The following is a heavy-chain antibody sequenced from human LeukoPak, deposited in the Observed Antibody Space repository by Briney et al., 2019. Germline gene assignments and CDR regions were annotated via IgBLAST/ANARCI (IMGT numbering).Heavy chain of an antibody. Sequence: GGSLRLSCAASGFTFSSYSMNWVRQAPGKGLEWVSSISSSSSYIYYADSVKGRFTISRDNAKNSLYLQMNSLRAEDTAVYYCARLSYAPLGAFDIWGQGTMVTVSS. J-gene: IGHJ3*02. CDR2: ISSSSSYI. CDR1: GFTFSSYS. CDR3: ARLSYAPLGAFDI. D-gene: IGHD3-16*01. V-gene: IGHV3-21*01.